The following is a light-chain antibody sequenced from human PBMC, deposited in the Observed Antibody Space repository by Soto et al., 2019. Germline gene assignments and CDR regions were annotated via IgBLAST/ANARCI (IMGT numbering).Light chain of an antibody. Sequence: QSVLTQPPSASGTPGQRVTISCSGSSSSIGTNTVTWYQQLPGTAPKLLIYSKNQRPSGVPDRFSGSKSGTSASLAISGLQSEDEADYYCAAWDVSLVVFGGGTKLTVL. J-gene: IGLJ2*01. CDR1: SSSIGTNT. CDR3: AAWDVSLVV. CDR2: SKN. V-gene: IGLV1-44*01.